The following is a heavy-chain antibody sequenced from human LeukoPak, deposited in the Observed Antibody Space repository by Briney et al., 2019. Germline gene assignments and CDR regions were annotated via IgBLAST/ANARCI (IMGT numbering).Heavy chain of an antibody. V-gene: IGHV4-59*01. J-gene: IGHJ5*02. D-gene: IGHD3-16*01. Sequence: SETLSPTCTVSGGSISSYYWSWIRQPPGKGLEWIGYIYYSGSTNYNPSLKSRVTISVDTSKNQFSLKLSSVTAADTAVYYCARTLPGGDYVWGSYPWGQGTLVTVSS. CDR3: ARTLPGGDYVWGSYP. CDR1: GGSISSYY. CDR2: IYYSGST.